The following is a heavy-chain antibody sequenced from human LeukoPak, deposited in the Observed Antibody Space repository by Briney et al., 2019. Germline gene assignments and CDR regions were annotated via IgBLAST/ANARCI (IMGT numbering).Heavy chain of an antibody. V-gene: IGHV4-61*02. CDR3: ARVSGQYDAFDI. CDR2: IYTSGST. J-gene: IGHJ3*02. CDR1: GGSISSGGYY. Sequence: PSETLSLTCTVSGGSISSGGYYWSWIRQPAGKGLEWIGRIYTSGSTNYNPSLKSRVTISVDTSKNQFSLKLSSVTAADTAVYYCARVSGQYDAFDIWGQGTMVTVSS. D-gene: IGHD3-3*01.